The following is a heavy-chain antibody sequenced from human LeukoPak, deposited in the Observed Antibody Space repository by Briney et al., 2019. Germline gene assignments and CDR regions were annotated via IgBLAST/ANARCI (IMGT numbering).Heavy chain of an antibody. D-gene: IGHD6-13*01. CDR2: IRYDGSNK. CDR3: AKDGVWQQLVPDYYYMDV. V-gene: IGHV3-30*02. J-gene: IGHJ6*03. Sequence: GGSLRLSCAASGFTFSSYGMHWVRQAPGKGLEWVAFIRYDGSNKYYADSVKGRFTISRDNSNNTLYLQMNSLRAEDTAVYYCAKDGVWQQLVPDYYYMDVWGKGTTVTISS. CDR1: GFTFSSYG.